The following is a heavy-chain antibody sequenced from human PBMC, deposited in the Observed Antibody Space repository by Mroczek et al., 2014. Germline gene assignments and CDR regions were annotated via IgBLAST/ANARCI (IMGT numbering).Heavy chain of an antibody. CDR2: IYGSGSGNT. Sequence: VQLVQSGGGQAQPGGSLRLSCAASGFTFWTYTMSWVRQIPGRGLEWVSGIYGSGSGNTFYADSVKGRFTISRDDSTNILYLQMNSLRVEDTAVYYCAKDKVARDGYWDLDYWGRGTLVTVS. V-gene: IGHV3-23*04. CDR1: GFTFWTYT. D-gene: IGHD5-24*01. CDR3: AKDKVARDGYWDLDY. J-gene: IGHJ4*02.